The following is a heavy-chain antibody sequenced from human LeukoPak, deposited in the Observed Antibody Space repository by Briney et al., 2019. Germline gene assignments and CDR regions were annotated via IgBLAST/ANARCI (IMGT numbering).Heavy chain of an antibody. CDR3: ARQWLVPYYYYMDV. Sequence: ASVKVSCKASGYTFTSYGISWVRQAPGQGFEWMGWISAYNDNTNYAQKLQGRVTMTTDTSTSKAYMELRSLRSDDTAVYYCARQWLVPYYYYMDVWGKGTTVTVSS. D-gene: IGHD6-19*01. J-gene: IGHJ6*03. CDR2: ISAYNDNT. V-gene: IGHV1-18*01. CDR1: GYTFTSYG.